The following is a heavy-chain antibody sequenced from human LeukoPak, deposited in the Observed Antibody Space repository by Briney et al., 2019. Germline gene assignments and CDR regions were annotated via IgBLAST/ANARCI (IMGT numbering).Heavy chain of an antibody. CDR3: ARDISRVGATPSWY. D-gene: IGHD1-26*01. J-gene: IGHJ4*02. Sequence: ASVKVSCKASGYAFTGYYMHWVRQAPGQGLEWMGWINPNSGGTNYAQKFQGRVTMTRDTSISTAYTELSRLRSDDTAVYYCARDISRVGATPSWYWGQRTLVTVSS. V-gene: IGHV1-2*02. CDR2: INPNSGGT. CDR1: GYAFTGYY.